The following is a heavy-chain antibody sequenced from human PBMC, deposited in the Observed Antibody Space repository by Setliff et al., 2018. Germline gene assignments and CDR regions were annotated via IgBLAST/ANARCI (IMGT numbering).Heavy chain of an antibody. CDR1: GGTFSSYA. V-gene: IGHV1-69*10. D-gene: IGHD2-21*02. CDR2: IIPILGIA. CDR3: ARDSYCGGDCYGAGWFDP. Sequence: SVKVSCKASGGTFSSYAISWVRRAPGQGLEWMGGIIPILGIANYAQKFQGRVTITADKSTSTAYMELSSLRSEDTAVYYCARDSYCGGDCYGAGWFDPWGQGTLVTVSS. J-gene: IGHJ5*02.